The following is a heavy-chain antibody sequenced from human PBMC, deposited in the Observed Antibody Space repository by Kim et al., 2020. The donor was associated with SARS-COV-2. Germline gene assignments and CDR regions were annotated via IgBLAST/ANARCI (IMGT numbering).Heavy chain of an antibody. CDR3: ARDDSSGYFDY. J-gene: IGHJ4*02. CDR2: T. Sequence: TYYNPSLKRRVTISVDTSKNQYSLKLSSVTAADTAVYYCARDDSSGYFDYWGQGTLVTVSS. V-gene: IGHV4-31*02. D-gene: IGHD3-22*01.